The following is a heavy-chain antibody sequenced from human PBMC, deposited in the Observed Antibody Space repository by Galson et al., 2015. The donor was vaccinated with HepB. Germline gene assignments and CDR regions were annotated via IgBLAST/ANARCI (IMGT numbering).Heavy chain of an antibody. CDR1: GYTFTSYD. D-gene: IGHD6-25*01. CDR2: MNPNSGKT. CDR3: ARMRRPADWYFDL. V-gene: IGHV1-8*01. J-gene: IGHJ2*01. Sequence: SVKVSCKASGYTFTSYDINWVRQATGQGLEWMGWMNPNSGKTGYAQTFQGRVTMTRSSSISTAYMELSGLRSEDTAVYYCARMRRPADWYFDLWGRGTLVTVSS.